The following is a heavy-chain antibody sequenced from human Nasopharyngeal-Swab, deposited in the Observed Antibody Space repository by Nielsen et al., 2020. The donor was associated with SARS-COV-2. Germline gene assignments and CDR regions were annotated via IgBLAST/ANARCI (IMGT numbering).Heavy chain of an antibody. D-gene: IGHD6-19*01. J-gene: IGHJ5*02. V-gene: IGHV3-21*01. CDR3: AEEGIAVAAGSWFDP. Sequence: GGSLRLSCAASGFTFSSYSMNWVRQAPGKGLEWVSSISSSSSYIYYADSVKGRFTISRDNAKNSLYLQMNSLRAEDTAVYYCAEEGIAVAAGSWFDPWGQGTLVTVSS. CDR2: ISSSSSYI. CDR1: GFTFSSYS.